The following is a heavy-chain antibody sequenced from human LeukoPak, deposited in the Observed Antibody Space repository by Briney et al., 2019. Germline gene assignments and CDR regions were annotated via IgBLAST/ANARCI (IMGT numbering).Heavy chain of an antibody. CDR2: IYYSGST. CDR3: ARTLDDGTLDY. D-gene: IGHD1/OR15-1a*01. Sequence: PSETLSLTCAVYGGSFSGYYWSWIRQPPGKGLEWIGYIYYSGSTNYNPSLKSRVTISVDTSKNQFSLKLTSVTAADTAVYCCARTLDDGTLDYWGQGSLVTVSS. CDR1: GGSFSGYY. J-gene: IGHJ4*02. V-gene: IGHV4-59*01.